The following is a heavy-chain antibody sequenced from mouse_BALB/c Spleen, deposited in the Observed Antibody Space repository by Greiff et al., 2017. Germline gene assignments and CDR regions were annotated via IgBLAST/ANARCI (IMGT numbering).Heavy chain of an antibody. V-gene: IGHV5-6-3*01. Sequence: EVNLVESGGGLVQPGGSLKLSCAASGFTFSSYGMSWVRQTPDKRLELVATINSNGGSTYYPDSVKGRFTISRDNAKNTLYLQMSSLKSEDTAMYYCARSSYYYGSSYFDYWGQGTTLTVSS. J-gene: IGHJ2*01. D-gene: IGHD1-1*01. CDR3: ARSSYYYGSSYFDY. CDR2: INSNGGST. CDR1: GFTFSSYG.